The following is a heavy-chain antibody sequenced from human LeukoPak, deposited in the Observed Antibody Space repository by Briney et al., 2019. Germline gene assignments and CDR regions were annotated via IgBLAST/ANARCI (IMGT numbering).Heavy chain of an antibody. CDR1: RITVSTNF. CDR3: ARDSPPGALDY. V-gene: IGHV3-11*01. Sequence: GGSLRLSCAASRITVSTNFMSWVRQAPGKGLEWVSYISSSGSTIYYADSVKGRFTISRDNAKNSLYLQMNSLRAEDTAVYYCARDSPPGALDYWGQGTLVTVSS. D-gene: IGHD1-26*01. CDR2: ISSSGSTI. J-gene: IGHJ4*02.